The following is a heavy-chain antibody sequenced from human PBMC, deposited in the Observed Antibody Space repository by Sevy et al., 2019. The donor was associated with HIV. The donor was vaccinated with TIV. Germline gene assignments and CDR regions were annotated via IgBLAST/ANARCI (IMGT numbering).Heavy chain of an antibody. D-gene: IGHD2-2*01. CDR3: AKDERALGYCSSTSCLVDYGMDV. Sequence: GGSLRLSCAASGFTFSSYAMSWVRQPPGKGLEWVSAISGSGGSTYYAAPVKGRFTISRDNSKITLYLQMNSLRAEDTAVYYCAKDERALGYCSSTSCLVDYGMDVWGQGTTVTVSS. CDR2: ISGSGGST. CDR1: GFTFSSYA. J-gene: IGHJ6*02. V-gene: IGHV3-23*01.